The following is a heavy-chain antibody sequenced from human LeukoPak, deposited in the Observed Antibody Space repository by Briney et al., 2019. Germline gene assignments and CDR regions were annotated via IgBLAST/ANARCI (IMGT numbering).Heavy chain of an antibody. CDR3: TTELDGYRPDY. D-gene: IGHD5-18*01. CDR2: SRNKLNSHTT. V-gene: IGHV3-72*01. CDR1: GFTFSDHF. Sequence: GGSLRLSCVASGFTFSDHFMDWVRQAPGKGLEWVGRSRNKLNSHTTEYAASVKGRFTISRDDSRNSLYLQMNSLKTEDTAVYYCTTELDGYRPDYWGQGTLVTVSS. J-gene: IGHJ4*02.